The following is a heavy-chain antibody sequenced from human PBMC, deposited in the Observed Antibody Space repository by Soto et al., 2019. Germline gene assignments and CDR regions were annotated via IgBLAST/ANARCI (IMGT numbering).Heavy chain of an antibody. Sequence: PGGSLRLSCAASGFTFSSSWMHWVRQAPGKGLVWVSRVSGDGSSTNYADSVKGRFTISRDNAKNTLYLQMNSLRAEDAAVYYFARVFVGYSSSCYIYYYGMDVWGKGTRVT. CDR3: ARVFVGYSSSCYIYYYGMDV. CDR2: VSGDGSST. J-gene: IGHJ6*04. CDR1: GFTFSSSW. D-gene: IGHD6-13*01. V-gene: IGHV3-74*01.